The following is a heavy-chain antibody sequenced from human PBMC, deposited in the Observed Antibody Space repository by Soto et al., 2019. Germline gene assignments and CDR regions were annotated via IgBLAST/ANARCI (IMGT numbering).Heavy chain of an antibody. CDR3: AKDTSDGSGSVDY. V-gene: IGHV3-9*01. CDR2: ISRSSFSI. CDR1: GFRFSDYS. J-gene: IGHJ4*02. D-gene: IGHD3-10*01. Sequence: GGSLRLSCAASGFRFSDYSMNLVRQAPGKGLEWVSCISRSSFSIRYADSVKGRLTISRDNAKNSLYLQMNSLRAEDTALYYCAKDTSDGSGSVDYWGQGTLVTVSS.